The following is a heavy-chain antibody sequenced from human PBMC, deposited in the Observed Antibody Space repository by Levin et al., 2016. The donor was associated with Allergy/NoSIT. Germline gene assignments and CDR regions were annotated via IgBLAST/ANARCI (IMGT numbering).Heavy chain of an antibody. V-gene: IGHV4-34*01. Sequence: SETLSLTCAVSGGPFTGYYWTWIRQPPGKGLEWIGEINHSGSAKYNPSLKSRVTISLDKSRNQFSLKVTSVTAADTAVYYCARGSSLTDGGRMDVWGQGTTVTVSS. CDR3: ARGSSLTDGGRMDV. J-gene: IGHJ6*02. D-gene: IGHD6-13*01. CDR2: INHSGSA. CDR1: GGPFTGYY.